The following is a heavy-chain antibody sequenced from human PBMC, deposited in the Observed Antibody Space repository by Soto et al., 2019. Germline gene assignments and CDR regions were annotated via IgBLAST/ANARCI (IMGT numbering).Heavy chain of an antibody. V-gene: IGHV4-59*01. CDR2: IHNSGST. CDR3: ARRWSGTDY. J-gene: IGHJ4*01. Sequence: LSLTCTVSGGSITSYYWSWIRQPPGKGLEWIGYIHNSGSTSYNPSLQSRVTISADVSKSQFSLDLRSVTAADPAVYYCARRWSGTDYWGHGTLVTVSS. CDR1: GGSITSYY. D-gene: IGHD3-10*01.